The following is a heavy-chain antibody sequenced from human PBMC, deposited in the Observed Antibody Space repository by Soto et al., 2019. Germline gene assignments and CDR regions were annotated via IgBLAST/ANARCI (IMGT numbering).Heavy chain of an antibody. D-gene: IGHD6-13*01. Sequence: QVQLVQSGAEVKEPGSSVKVSCKATGDLFNNYAFNWVRQAPGQGLEWMGRISPLFSTTKYAQKFQGRVTIGADEMTTIVYREVSNLESEETAMYYCAASSSVAAAGYFKFWGQATLVTVSP. CDR3: AASSSVAAAGYFKF. V-gene: IGHV1-69*01. CDR1: GDLFNNYA. J-gene: IGHJ4*02. CDR2: ISPLFSTT.